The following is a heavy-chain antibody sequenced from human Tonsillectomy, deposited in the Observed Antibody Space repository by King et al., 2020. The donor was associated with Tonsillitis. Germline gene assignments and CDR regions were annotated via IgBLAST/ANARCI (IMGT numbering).Heavy chain of an antibody. D-gene: IGHD4-17*01. CDR3: ARGGLYADYLLFDP. Sequence: LQLQESGPGLVKPSQTLSLSCAVSGGSISSGAYSWSWIRQPPGKGLEWIGYIYYSGSTYYNPSLKSRVTISVDTSKNQFSLRLSSVTAADTAVYYCARGGLYADYLLFDPWGQGTLVTVSS. J-gene: IGHJ5*02. CDR2: IYYSGST. CDR1: GGSISSGAYS. V-gene: IGHV4-30-4*07.